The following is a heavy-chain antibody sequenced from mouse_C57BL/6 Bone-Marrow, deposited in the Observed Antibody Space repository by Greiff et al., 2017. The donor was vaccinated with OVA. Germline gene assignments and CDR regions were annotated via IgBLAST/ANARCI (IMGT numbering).Heavy chain of an antibody. J-gene: IGHJ4*01. V-gene: IGHV5-2*01. CDR1: EYEFPSHD. CDR2: INSDGGST. Sequence: VQLKESGGGLVQPGESLKLSCESNEYEFPSHDMSWVRKTPEKRLELVAAINSDGGSTYYPDTMERRFIISRDNTKKTLYLQMSSLRSEDTALYYCARSTIVIGGIYYYAMDYWGQGTSVTVSS. D-gene: IGHD2-1*01. CDR3: ARSTIVIGGIYYYAMDY.